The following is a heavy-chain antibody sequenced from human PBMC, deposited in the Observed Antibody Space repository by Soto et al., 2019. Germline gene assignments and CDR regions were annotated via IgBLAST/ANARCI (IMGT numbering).Heavy chain of an antibody. D-gene: IGHD3-3*01. CDR3: AREPEDGVPGDF. CDR1: GYTFTSHT. V-gene: IGHV1-3*01. CDR2: IIVSHGRP. J-gene: IGHJ4*02. Sequence: QVQLVQSGAEVKEPGASVKVSCKASGYTFTSHTIHWARQAPGQGLEWMGWIIVSHGRPRIAPHFQGRFTLTTDTSATTAYMELNSLTSEDTAVYFCAREPEDGVPGDFWGQGTLVVVSS.